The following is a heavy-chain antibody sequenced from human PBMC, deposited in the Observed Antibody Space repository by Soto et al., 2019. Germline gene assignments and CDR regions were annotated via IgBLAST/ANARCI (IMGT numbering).Heavy chain of an antibody. Sequence: SETLSLTCTVSGGSISSGDYYWSWIRQPPGKGLEWIGYIYYSGSTYYNPSLKSRVTISVDTSKNQFSLKLSSVTAADTAVYYCARLCWVVAATFGWFDPWGQGTLVTVSS. CDR3: ARLCWVVAATFGWFDP. V-gene: IGHV4-30-4*01. J-gene: IGHJ5*02. CDR1: GGSISSGDYY. CDR2: IYYSGST. D-gene: IGHD2-15*01.